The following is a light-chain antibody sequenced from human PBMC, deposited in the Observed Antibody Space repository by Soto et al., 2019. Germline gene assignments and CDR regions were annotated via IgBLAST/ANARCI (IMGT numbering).Light chain of an antibody. Sequence: EIVMTQSPATLSVSPGERATLACMASQSVSSSYLAWYQQKPGQAPRLLIYGASSRATGIPDRFSGSGSGTDFTLTISRLEPEDFAVYYCQLSQQRSSWPPIAFGQGTRLEI. V-gene: IGKV3-20*01. J-gene: IGKJ5*01. CDR1: QSVSSSY. CDR2: GAS. CDR3: QLSQQRSSWPPIA.